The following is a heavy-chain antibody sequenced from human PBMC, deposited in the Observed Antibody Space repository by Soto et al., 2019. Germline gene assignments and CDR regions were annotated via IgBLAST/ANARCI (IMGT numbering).Heavy chain of an antibody. D-gene: IGHD3-10*01. CDR2: INSDGSST. CDR1: GFTFSSYW. Sequence: HPGGSLRLSCAASGFTFSSYWMHWVRQAPGKGLVWVSRINSDGSSTSYADSVKGRFTISRDNAKNTLYLQMNSLRAEDTAVYYCARGYYGSGGFDPWGQGTLVTVSS. J-gene: IGHJ5*02. CDR3: ARGYYGSGGFDP. V-gene: IGHV3-74*01.